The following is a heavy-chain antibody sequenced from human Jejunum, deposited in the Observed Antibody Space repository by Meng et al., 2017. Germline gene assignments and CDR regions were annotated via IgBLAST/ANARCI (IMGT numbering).Heavy chain of an antibody. D-gene: IGHD2-21*01. CDR3: ASRPVGIRTYYFDC. Sequence: QVQLQASGPGLVKPSGTLSLTCAVSVGSITSTKWWSWVRQTPGKGLEWIGEVFHSGTPNYNPSLMSRLTMSVDKSKNQFSLNLTSVTAADTAVYYCASRPVGIRTYYFDCWGQGTLVTVSS. J-gene: IGHJ4*02. V-gene: IGHV4-4*02. CDR1: VGSITSTKW. CDR2: VFHSGTP.